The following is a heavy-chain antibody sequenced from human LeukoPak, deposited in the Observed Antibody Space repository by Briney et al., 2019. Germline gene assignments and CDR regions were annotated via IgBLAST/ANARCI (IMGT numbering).Heavy chain of an antibody. CDR2: ISSSSSYI. Sequence: GGSLRLSCAASGFTFSSYSVNWVRQAPGKGLEWVSSISSSSSYIYYADSVKGRSTIAIGNAKNSLYLQMNSLRAEDTAVYYCARGHLRTTVAPPLGYWGQGTLVTVSS. V-gene: IGHV3-21*01. CDR3: ARGHLRTTVAPPLGY. CDR1: GFTFSSYS. D-gene: IGHD4-17*01. J-gene: IGHJ4*02.